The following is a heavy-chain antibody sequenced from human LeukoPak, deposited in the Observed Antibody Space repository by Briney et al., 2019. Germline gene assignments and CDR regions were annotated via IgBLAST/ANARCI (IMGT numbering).Heavy chain of an antibody. D-gene: IGHD5-24*01. V-gene: IGHV4-34*01. J-gene: IGHJ4*02. CDR2: IHPSGIF. CDR3: ARGRDRSKAGDH. CDR1: GGSCDDYY. Sequence: PSETLSLSCAVYGGSCDDYYCSWLRQPPGKGLEWIGEIHPSGIFYYNSSLLSRVTISIDTSKSQFSLRLTSVTAADTAFYYCARGRDRSKAGDHWGQGSLVTVSS.